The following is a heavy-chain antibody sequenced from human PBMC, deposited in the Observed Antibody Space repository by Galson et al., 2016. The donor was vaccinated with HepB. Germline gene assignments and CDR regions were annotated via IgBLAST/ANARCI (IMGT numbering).Heavy chain of an antibody. Sequence: SLRLSCAASGFTFSNAWMSWVRQAPGKGLEWVSYITMSGGTTLYADSVKGRFTISRDNAKNSLYLQMNSLRDEDTAVYYCARDVRGSDDCWGQGTLVTVSS. CDR2: ITMSGGTT. CDR1: GFTFSNAW. CDR3: ARDVRGSDDC. J-gene: IGHJ4*02. V-gene: IGHV3-48*02. D-gene: IGHD1-26*01.